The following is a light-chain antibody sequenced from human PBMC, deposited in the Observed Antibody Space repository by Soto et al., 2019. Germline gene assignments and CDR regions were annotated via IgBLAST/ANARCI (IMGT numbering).Light chain of an antibody. Sequence: EIVLTQSPVTLSLSPGERATLSCRASLSVSTSLDWYQQKPGQSPRLLIYDAAHRATGIPVRFSGGGYGTDFTLTISSLEPEDSAVYYCQQRSKWPLTFGGGTKVEIK. CDR1: LSVSTS. V-gene: IGKV3-11*01. J-gene: IGKJ4*01. CDR3: QQRSKWPLT. CDR2: DAA.